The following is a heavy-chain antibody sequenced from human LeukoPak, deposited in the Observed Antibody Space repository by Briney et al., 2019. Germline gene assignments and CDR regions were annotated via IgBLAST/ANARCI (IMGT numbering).Heavy chain of an antibody. CDR2: ISGSGTST. V-gene: IGHV3-23*01. CDR3: AKDPEQLIGYCSGGTCSLRY. CDR1: GFTFGTFA. D-gene: IGHD2-15*01. J-gene: IGHJ4*02. Sequence: GGSLRLSCAASGFTFGTFAMSWVRQAPGKGLEWVSTISGSGTSTYFADSVKGRFTISRDNSKNTLYLQMNSLRAEDTAVYYCAKDPEQLIGYCSGGTCSLRYWGQGTLVTVSS.